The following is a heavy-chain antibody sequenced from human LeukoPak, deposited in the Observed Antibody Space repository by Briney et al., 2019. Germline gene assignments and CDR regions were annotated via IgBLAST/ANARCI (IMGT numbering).Heavy chain of an antibody. J-gene: IGHJ3*02. V-gene: IGHV4-39*02. CDR3: ARDYTPLEWLSPRHPITRVPGAFDI. CDR2: IYYSGST. Sequence: ASETLSLTCTVSGGSISSSSYYWGWIRQPPGKGLEWIGSIYYSGSTYYNPSLKSRVTISVDTSKNQFSLKLSSVTAADTAVYYCARDYTPLEWLSPRHPITRVPGAFDIWGQGTMVTVSS. CDR1: GGSISSSSYY. D-gene: IGHD3-3*01.